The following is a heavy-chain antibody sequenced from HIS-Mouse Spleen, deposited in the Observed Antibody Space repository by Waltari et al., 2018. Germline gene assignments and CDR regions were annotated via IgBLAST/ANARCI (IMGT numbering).Heavy chain of an antibody. CDR2: FDPEDGET. CDR1: GSTLTALS. V-gene: IGHV1-24*01. CDR3: ATAHYCSSTSCYGGY. J-gene: IGHJ4*02. Sequence: QVQLVQSGAEVKKPGASVKVSCKVSGSTLTALSMPWVRQAPGKGLEWMGGFDPEDGETIYAQKFQGRVTMTEDTSTDTAYMELSSLRSEDTAVYYCATAHYCSSTSCYGGYWGQGTLVTVSS. D-gene: IGHD2-2*01.